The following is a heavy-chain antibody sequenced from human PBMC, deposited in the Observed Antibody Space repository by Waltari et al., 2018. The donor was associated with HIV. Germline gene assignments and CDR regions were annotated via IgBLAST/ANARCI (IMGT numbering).Heavy chain of an antibody. D-gene: IGHD5-12*01. CDR2: IIPRCGAA. J-gene: IGHJ4*02. CDR3: ARDEGRGYASRYFDY. CDR1: GGTLSYYA. V-gene: IGHV1-69*12. Sequence: QVQLVQSGAEVKKPGSSVKVSCKASGGTLSYYAISGVRQAPGQGLEWMGGIIPRCGAANSPPKFQGRVTITADESTSTAYKELSSLRSEDTAVYYCARDEGRGYASRYFDYWGQGTLVTVSS.